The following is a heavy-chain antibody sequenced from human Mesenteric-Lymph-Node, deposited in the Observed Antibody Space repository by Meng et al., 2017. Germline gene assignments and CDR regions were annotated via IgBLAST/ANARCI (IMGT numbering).Heavy chain of an antibody. Sequence: SLKISCAASGFTFDDYAMHWVRQAPGKGLEWVSGISWNSGSIGYADSVKGRFTISRDNAKNSVYLQMNSLRAEDTALYYCAKDSLRWTTVTTTLSAFDIWGQGTMVTVSS. V-gene: IGHV3-9*01. CDR3: AKDSLRWTTVTTTLSAFDI. CDR2: ISWNSGSI. J-gene: IGHJ3*02. CDR1: GFTFDDYA. D-gene: IGHD4-17*01.